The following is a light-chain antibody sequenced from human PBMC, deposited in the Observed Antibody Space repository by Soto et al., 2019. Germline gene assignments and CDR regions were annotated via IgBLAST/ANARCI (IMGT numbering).Light chain of an antibody. CDR1: QSISIY. J-gene: IGKJ1*01. CDR3: QQTSSPPWT. Sequence: DIQMTQSQSSLSASGRDRVTITCRASQSISIYLNWYQQTPGKAPKLLSYGASTLQRRVPSRFSGSGSGTDFTLTISSLQPEDFSTYYCQQTSSPPWTFGQGTQGEIK. V-gene: IGKV1-39*01. CDR2: GAS.